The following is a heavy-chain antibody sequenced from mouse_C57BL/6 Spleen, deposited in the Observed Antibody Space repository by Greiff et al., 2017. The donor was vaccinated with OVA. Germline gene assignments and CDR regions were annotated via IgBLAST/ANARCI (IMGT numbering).Heavy chain of an antibody. J-gene: IGHJ2*01. D-gene: IGHD3-3*01. CDR3: ARGGTWFDY. V-gene: IGHV5-17*01. Sequence: EVKLLESGGGLVKPGGSLKLSCAASGFTFSDYGMHWVRQAPEKGLEWVAYISSGSSTIYYADTVKGRFTISSDNAKNTLFLQMTSVRSEDTAVYSCARGGTWFDYWGQGTTLTVSS. CDR1: GFTFSDYG. CDR2: ISSGSSTI.